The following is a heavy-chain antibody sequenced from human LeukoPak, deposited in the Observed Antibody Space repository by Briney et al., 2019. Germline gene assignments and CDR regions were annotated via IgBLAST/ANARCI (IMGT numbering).Heavy chain of an antibody. CDR2: ISAYNGNT. V-gene: IGHV1-18*01. D-gene: IGHD6-13*01. CDR1: GYTFTSYG. CDR3: ARDRVPSSSLGSYMDV. Sequence: ASVKVSCKASGYTFTSYGISWVRQAPGQGLEWMGWISAYNGNTNYAQKLQGRVTMTTDTSTSTVYMELSSLRSEDTAVYYCARDRVPSSSLGSYMDVWGKGTTVTVSS. J-gene: IGHJ6*03.